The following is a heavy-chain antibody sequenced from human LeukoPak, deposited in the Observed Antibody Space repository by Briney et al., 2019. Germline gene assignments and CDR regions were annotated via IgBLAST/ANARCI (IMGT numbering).Heavy chain of an antibody. D-gene: IGHD3-10*01. CDR2: ITSSSSYI. Sequence: GGSLRLSCAGSGFTFSDYYMDWVRQAPGKGLEWVSSITSSSSYIYYADSVKGRFTISRDNAKNSLYLQMNSLRVEDTAVYYCARPGGSGNYFYGMDVWGQGTTVTVSS. V-gene: IGHV3-21*01. CDR1: GFTFSDYY. J-gene: IGHJ6*02. CDR3: ARPGGSGNYFYGMDV.